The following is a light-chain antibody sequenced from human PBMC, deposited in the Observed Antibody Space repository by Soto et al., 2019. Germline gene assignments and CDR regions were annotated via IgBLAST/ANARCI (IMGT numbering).Light chain of an antibody. Sequence: QSVLTQPPSASGTPGQTVTISCSGSSSNVETNTVNWYQHLPGTAPKLLIHTNNQRPSGVPDRFSGSRSGTSASLAISGLQSEDEAEYFCAVWDDSLAIYVFGTATKVTVL. J-gene: IGLJ1*01. V-gene: IGLV1-44*01. CDR1: SSNVETNT. CDR2: TNN. CDR3: AVWDDSLAIYV.